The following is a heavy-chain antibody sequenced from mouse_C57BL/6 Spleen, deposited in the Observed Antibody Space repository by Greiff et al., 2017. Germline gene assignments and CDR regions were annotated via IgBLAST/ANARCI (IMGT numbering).Heavy chain of an antibody. J-gene: IGHJ2*01. Sequence: VQLQQSGPELVKPGASVKISCKASGYSFTGYYMNWVKQSPEKSLEWIGEINPSTGGTTYNQKFKAKATLTVDKSSSTAYMQLKSLTSEDSAVYYCARSHNYYFDYWGQGTTLTVSS. CDR2: INPSTGGT. CDR1: GYSFTGYY. V-gene: IGHV1-42*01. CDR3: ARSHNYYFDY.